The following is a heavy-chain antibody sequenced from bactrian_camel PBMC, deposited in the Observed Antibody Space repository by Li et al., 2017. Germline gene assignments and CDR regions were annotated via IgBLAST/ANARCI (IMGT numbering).Heavy chain of an antibody. CDR2: IRHDGSSA. CDR1: GSLFSNYG. Sequence: DVQLVESGGGLVQPGGSLRLTCLFSGSLFSNYGMSWLRQAPGKGFEWVSGIRHDGSSAYYADSVKGRFAISRDNAKNAIYLRMDGLKPEDTALYYCATVGASNCLKDSWDRVAPIDRGQGTQVTVS. CDR3: ATVGASNCLKDSWDRVAPID. J-gene: IGHJ4*01. V-gene: IGHV3S40*01. D-gene: IGHD8*01.